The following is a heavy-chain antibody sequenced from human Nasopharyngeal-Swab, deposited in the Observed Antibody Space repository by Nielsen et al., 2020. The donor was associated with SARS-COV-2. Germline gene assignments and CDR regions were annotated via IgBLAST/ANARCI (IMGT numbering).Heavy chain of an antibody. J-gene: IGHJ6*02. D-gene: IGHD1/OR15-1a*01. CDR2: ISYDGSNK. CDR1: GSTLSSYA. V-gene: IGHV3-30-3*01. Sequence: GESLKISCAASGSTLSSYAMHWVRQAPGKGLERVAVISYDGSNKYYADSVKGRFTISRDNSKNTLYLQMNSLRAEDTAVYYCARDFTGTTIVRYYYGMDVWGQGTTVTVSS. CDR3: ARDFTGTTIVRYYYGMDV.